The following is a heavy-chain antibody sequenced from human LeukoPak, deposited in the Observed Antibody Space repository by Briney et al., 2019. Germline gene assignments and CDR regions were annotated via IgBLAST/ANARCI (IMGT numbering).Heavy chain of an antibody. CDR3: ARGSDDYYDSSGYYGY. Sequence: GASVKVSCKASGYTFTSYGISWVRQAPGQGLEWMGWISAYNGNTNYAQKLQGRVTMTTDTSTSTAYMELRGLRSDDTAVYYGARGSDDYYDSSGYYGYWGQGTLVTVSS. V-gene: IGHV1-18*01. CDR1: GYTFTSYG. CDR2: ISAYNGNT. D-gene: IGHD3-22*01. J-gene: IGHJ4*02.